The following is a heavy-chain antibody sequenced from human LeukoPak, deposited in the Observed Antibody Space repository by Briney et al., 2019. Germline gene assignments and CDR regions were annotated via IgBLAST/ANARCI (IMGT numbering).Heavy chain of an antibody. Sequence: PSQTLSLTCAVSGGSISSGGYYWSWIRQPPGKGLEWIGYIYYSGSTNYNPSLKSRVTISVDTSKNQFSLKLSSVTAADTAVYYCARGLRFITPNWFDPWGQGTLVTVSS. D-gene: IGHD5/OR15-5a*01. CDR2: IYYSGST. CDR1: GGSISSGGYY. CDR3: ARGLRFITPNWFDP. V-gene: IGHV4-61*08. J-gene: IGHJ5*02.